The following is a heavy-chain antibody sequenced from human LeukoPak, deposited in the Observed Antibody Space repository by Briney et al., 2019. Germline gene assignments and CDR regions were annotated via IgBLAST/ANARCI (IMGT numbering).Heavy chain of an antibody. CDR1: GGTFSSYA. V-gene: IGHV1-69*01. J-gene: IGHJ3*02. CDR2: IIPIFGTA. Sequence: SVKVSCKASGGTFSSYANSWVRQAPGQGLEWMGGIIPIFGTANYAQKFQGRVTITADESTSTAYMELSSLRSEDTAVYYCARALPTTRNAFDIWGQGTMVTVSS. CDR3: ARALPTTRNAFDI. D-gene: IGHD1-14*01.